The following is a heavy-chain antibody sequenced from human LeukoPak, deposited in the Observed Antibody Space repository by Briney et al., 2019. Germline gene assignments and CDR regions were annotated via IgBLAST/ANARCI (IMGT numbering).Heavy chain of an antibody. CDR3: ARRFGYIDY. J-gene: IGHJ4*02. Sequence: SETLSLTCTISGGSVSDYYWSWIRQSPGKGLEWIGYIYYTGSTTCNPSLKSRVTMSADTSKNQFSLKLSSVTAADTAVYYCARRFGYIDYWGQGTLVTVSS. CDR1: GGSVSDYY. CDR2: IYYTGST. D-gene: IGHD3-22*01. V-gene: IGHV4-59*02.